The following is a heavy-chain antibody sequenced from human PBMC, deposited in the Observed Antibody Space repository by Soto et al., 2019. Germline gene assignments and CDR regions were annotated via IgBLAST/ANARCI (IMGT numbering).Heavy chain of an antibody. Sequence: SETLSLTCTVSGGSISSYYWSWIRQPPGKGLEWIGYIYYSGSTNYNPSLKSRVTISATTAYMDLSGLKSEDTAVYYCSFAPNWTYQLTRYWGRGTQVTVSS. J-gene: IGHJ4*02. CDR1: GGSISSYY. CDR3: SFAPNWTYQLTRY. V-gene: IGHV4-59*01. D-gene: IGHD2-2*01. CDR2: IYYSGST.